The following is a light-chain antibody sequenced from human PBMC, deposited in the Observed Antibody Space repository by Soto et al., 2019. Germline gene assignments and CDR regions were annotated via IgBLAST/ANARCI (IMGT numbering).Light chain of an antibody. CDR2: RND. CDR3: AAWDDTVRSYV. J-gene: IGLJ1*01. CDR1: ISNIGNNY. V-gene: IGLV1-47*01. Sequence: QSVLTQRSSVSGTPGQGVTISCSGSISNIGNNYVYWFQQLPGTAPKVLSNRNDQRPSGVPDRFSGSKSGTSASLAISGLRSEDEADYYCAAWDDTVRSYVFGTGTKLTVL.